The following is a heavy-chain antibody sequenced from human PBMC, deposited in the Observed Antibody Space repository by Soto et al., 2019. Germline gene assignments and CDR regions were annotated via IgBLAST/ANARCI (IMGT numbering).Heavy chain of an antibody. Sequence: EVQLLESGGGLVQPGGSLRLSCAASGFTFSSYAMSWVRQAPGKGLEWVSAISGSGGSTYYADSVKGRFTISRDNPKNTQYLEMNSLRAEDTAVYYCAKTVGATTDYWGQGTLVTVSS. D-gene: IGHD3-16*01. J-gene: IGHJ4*02. CDR3: AKTVGATTDY. V-gene: IGHV3-23*01. CDR2: ISGSGGST. CDR1: GFTFSSYA.